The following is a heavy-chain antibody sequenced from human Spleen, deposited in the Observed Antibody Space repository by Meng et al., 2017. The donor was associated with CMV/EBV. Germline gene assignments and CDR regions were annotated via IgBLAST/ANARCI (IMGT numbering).Heavy chain of an antibody. Sequence: SETLSLTCTVSGDSISSYSWNWIRQPPGKGLEWIGYMSYSGSTNYNPSLKSRVTISVDTSKNQFSLNLSSVTAADTAVYYCARVASHKSQLFDYWGQGTLVTVSS. D-gene: IGHD5-18*01. CDR3: ARVASHKSQLFDY. CDR1: GDSISSYS. CDR2: MSYSGST. J-gene: IGHJ4*02. V-gene: IGHV4-59*01.